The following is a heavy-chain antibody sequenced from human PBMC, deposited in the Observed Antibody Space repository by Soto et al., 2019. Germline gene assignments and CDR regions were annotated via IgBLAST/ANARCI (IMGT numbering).Heavy chain of an antibody. D-gene: IGHD2-15*01. CDR1: GFTFSGSA. Sequence: GGSLRLSCAASGFTFSGSAMHWVRQASGKGLEWVGRIRSKANSYATAYAASVKGRFTISRDDSKNTAYLQMNSLKTEDTAVYYCTRYPPVTHSPYGMDVWGQGTTVTVSS. V-gene: IGHV3-73*01. CDR2: IRSKANSYAT. J-gene: IGHJ6*02. CDR3: TRYPPVTHSPYGMDV.